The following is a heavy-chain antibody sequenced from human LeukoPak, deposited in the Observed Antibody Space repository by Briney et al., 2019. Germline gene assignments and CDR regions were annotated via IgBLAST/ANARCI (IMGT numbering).Heavy chain of an antibody. CDR1: GGSISSGDYY. J-gene: IGHJ6*02. D-gene: IGHD1-26*01. CDR3: ASGSNTRLGYYYYYYGTDV. Sequence: SETLSLTCTVSGGSISSGDYYWSWIRQPPGKGLERIGYIYYSGSTYYNPSLKSRVTISVDTSKNQFSLKLSSVTAADTAVYYCASGSNTRLGYYYYYYGTDVWGQGTTVTVSS. CDR2: IYYSGST. V-gene: IGHV4-30-4*01.